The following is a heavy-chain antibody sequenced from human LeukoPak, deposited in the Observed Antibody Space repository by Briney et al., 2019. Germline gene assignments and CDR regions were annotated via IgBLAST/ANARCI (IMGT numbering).Heavy chain of an antibody. CDR2: INPTSGGT. V-gene: IGHV1-2*02. J-gene: IGHJ6*03. Sequence: ASVKVSCKASGYTFTGYYMHWVRQAPGQGLEWMGWINPTSGGTNYAQKFQGRVTMTRDTSISTAYMELSRLRSDDTAVYYCARFLEWYYMDVWGKGTTVTVSS. D-gene: IGHD3-3*01. CDR1: GYTFTGYY. CDR3: ARFLEWYYMDV.